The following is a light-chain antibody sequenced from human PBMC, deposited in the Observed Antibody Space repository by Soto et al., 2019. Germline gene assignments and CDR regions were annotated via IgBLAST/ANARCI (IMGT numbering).Light chain of an antibody. CDR3: QQYYSTPRT. CDR1: QSVLYSSNNKNY. CDR2: WAS. J-gene: IGKJ1*01. Sequence: DIVMTQSPDSLAVSLGERATINCKSSQSVLYSSNNKNYLAWYQQKPGQPPKLLIYWASTRESGVPDRFSGSGSGTDFTLTISSLQAEDVAVYYCQQYYSTPRTLGQGTKV. V-gene: IGKV4-1*01.